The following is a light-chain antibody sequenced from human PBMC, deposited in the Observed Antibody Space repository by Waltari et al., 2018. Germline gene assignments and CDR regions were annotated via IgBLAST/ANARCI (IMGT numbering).Light chain of an antibody. CDR3: QQYDGLVLT. CDR2: GAS. CDR1: HTGTDNF. Sequence: WRARHTGTDNFLNWYQQKPRQAPGLLLHGASSRATGTPDRFSGSESGTDFTLTISRLEPDDFAVYYCQQYDGLVLTFGGGTKVEI. J-gene: IGKJ4*01. V-gene: IGKV3-20*01.